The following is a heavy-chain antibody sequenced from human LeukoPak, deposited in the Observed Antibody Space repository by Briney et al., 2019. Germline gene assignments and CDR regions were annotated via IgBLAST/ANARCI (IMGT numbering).Heavy chain of an antibody. V-gene: IGHV3-21*01. CDR3: VRGADTGYSSDS. CDR2: ISSSSSYI. J-gene: IGHJ4*02. D-gene: IGHD3-9*01. CDR1: GFTFNTYN. Sequence: PGGSLRLSCAASGFTFNTYNMNWVRQAPGKGLEWVSSISSSSSYIYYADSVKGRFTISRDNAKNSLYLQMNSLRVEDTAVYYCVRGADTGYSSDSWGQGTLVTVSS.